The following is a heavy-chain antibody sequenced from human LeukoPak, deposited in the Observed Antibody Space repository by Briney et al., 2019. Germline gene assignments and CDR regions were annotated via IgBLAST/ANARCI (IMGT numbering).Heavy chain of an antibody. J-gene: IGHJ6*02. V-gene: IGHV4-4*07. Sequence: PSETLSLTCTVSGGSISGYYWSWIRQPAGKGLEWIGRIYTSGSTNYNPSLKSRLTMSVDPSKNQFSLKLSSVTAADTAIYYCARVGYSGSDSVDYYYYYGMDVWGQGTTVTVSS. CDR2: IYTSGST. CDR1: GGSISGYY. CDR3: ARVGYSGSDSVDYYYYYGMDV. D-gene: IGHD5-12*01.